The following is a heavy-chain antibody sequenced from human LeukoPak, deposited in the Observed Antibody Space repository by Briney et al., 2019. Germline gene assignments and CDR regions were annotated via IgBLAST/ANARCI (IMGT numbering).Heavy chain of an antibody. CDR3: AKGSKAVVFTRDHYMDV. CDR1: GFTFSSYG. CDR2: IRYDGSNK. V-gene: IGHV3-30*02. Sequence: AGGSLRLSCAASGFTFSSYGMHWVRQAPGKGLEWVAFIRYDGSNKYYADSVKGRFTISRDNSKSTVYLQMNSLRAEDTAVYYCAKGSKAVVFTRDHYMDVWGKGTTVTFSS. J-gene: IGHJ6*03. D-gene: IGHD3-22*01.